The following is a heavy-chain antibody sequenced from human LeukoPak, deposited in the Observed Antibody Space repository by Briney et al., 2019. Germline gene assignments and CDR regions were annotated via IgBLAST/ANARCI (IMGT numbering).Heavy chain of an antibody. CDR2: ISGGSGSDT. CDR3: AKGSSSGRPYFFDY. Sequence: GGSLRLSCAASGXTFSSYAMSWVRQAPGKGLEWFAAISGGSGSDTYYADAVKGRFTISRDNSKTTLYLEMNTLRAEDTAVYYCAKGSSSGRPYFFDYWGQGTLVTVSS. D-gene: IGHD3-10*01. CDR1: GXTFSSYA. V-gene: IGHV3-23*01. J-gene: IGHJ4*02.